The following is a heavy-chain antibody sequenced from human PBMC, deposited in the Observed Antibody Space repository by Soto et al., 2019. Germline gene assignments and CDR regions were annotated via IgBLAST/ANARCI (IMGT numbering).Heavy chain of an antibody. CDR1: GGSVTSGSYH. CDR3: AVFKAGAGGNGY. J-gene: IGHJ4*02. D-gene: IGHD6-19*01. V-gene: IGHV4-61*01. CDR2: QTGST. Sequence: QVQLQESGPGLIKPSETLSLTCTVSGGSVTSGSYHWTWIRQPPGKGLEWIGQTGSTNYNPSIKSRITISVDTSKNQFSLSLSSVTAADTAVYYCAVFKAGAGGNGYWGQGTQVTVSS.